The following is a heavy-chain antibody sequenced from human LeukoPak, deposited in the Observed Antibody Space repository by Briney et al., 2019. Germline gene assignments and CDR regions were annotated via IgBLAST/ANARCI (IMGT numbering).Heavy chain of an antibody. CDR3: VSGLAAAGTGTFDP. CDR2: IYYSGST. V-gene: IGHV4-39*07. J-gene: IGHJ5*02. CDR1: GGSISSSSYY. Sequence: SETLSLTCTVSGGSISSSSYYWGWIRQPPGKGLEWIGSIYYSGSTYYNPSLKSRVTISVDTSKNQFSLKLSSVTAADTAVYYCVSGLAAAGTGTFDPWGQGTLVTVSS. D-gene: IGHD6-13*01.